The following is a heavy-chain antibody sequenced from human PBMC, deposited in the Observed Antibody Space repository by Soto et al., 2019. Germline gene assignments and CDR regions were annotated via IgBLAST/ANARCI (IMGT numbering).Heavy chain of an antibody. CDR3: ARRGMNSSSTHYYYYYGMDV. CDR2: IYYSGST. CDR1: GGSISSSSYY. J-gene: IGHJ6*02. Sequence: SETLSLTCTVSGGSISSSSYYWGWIRQPPGKGLEWIRSIYYSGSTYYNPSLKSRVTISVDTSKDQFSLKLSSVTAADTAVYYCARRGMNSSSTHYYYYYGMDVWGQGTTVTVSS. D-gene: IGHD6-6*01. V-gene: IGHV4-39*01.